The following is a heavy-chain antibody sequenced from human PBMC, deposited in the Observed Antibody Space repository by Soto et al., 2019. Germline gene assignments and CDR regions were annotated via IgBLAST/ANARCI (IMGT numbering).Heavy chain of an antibody. CDR3: VRDQKYFRINGNWFGS. D-gene: IGHD2-2*01. V-gene: IGHV1-18*04. J-gene: IGHJ5*01. Sequence: APVKVSCKAAGYTSADFGISCVRQAPGQGLEWMGWVSGNNGASNPAPKVQGRITMTLDTSTGVSYMALRSLRSDDTAIYYCVRDQKYFRINGNWFGSWGQGPLVTVSS. CDR2: VSGNNGAS. CDR1: GYTSADFG.